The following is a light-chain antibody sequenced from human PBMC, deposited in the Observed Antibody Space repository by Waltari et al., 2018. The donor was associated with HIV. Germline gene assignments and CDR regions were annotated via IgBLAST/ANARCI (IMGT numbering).Light chain of an antibody. V-gene: IGKV1-39*01. CDR3: QQNYNMPPT. Sequence: DIQMTHPPSSLSASVGDRVTVTCRASENIRDYVNWYQQRPGKAPKLLMYSASSLLRGVPSRFSGSGSGTDFTLTITNLQPEDFATYSCQQNYNMPPTFGQGTRLEV. CDR1: ENIRDY. CDR2: SAS. J-gene: IGKJ1*01.